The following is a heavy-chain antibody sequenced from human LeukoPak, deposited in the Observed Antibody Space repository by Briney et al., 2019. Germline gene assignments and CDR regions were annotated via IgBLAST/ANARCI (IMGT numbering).Heavy chain of an antibody. CDR3: ARELSIAARLFDY. D-gene: IGHD6-6*01. V-gene: IGHV3-11*04. J-gene: IGHJ4*02. Sequence: GGSLRLSCAASGFTFSDYYMSWIRRAPGKGLEWVSYNSSSGSTIYYADSVKGRFTISRDNAKNSLYPQMNSLRAEDTAVYYCARELSIAARLFDYWGQGTLVTVSS. CDR2: NSSSGSTI. CDR1: GFTFSDYY.